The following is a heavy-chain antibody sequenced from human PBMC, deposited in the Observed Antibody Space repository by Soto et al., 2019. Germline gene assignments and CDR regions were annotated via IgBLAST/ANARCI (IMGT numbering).Heavy chain of an antibody. Sequence: QVQVVESGGGVVQPGRSLRLSCEASGFTFTSYGMHWVRQAPGKGLEWVAVIWYDGSKKYYADSVKGRFSSSRDNSKNTVFLQMNSLRAEDTAVYYCARDRRFLEWLDQWGQGTLVTVSS. J-gene: IGHJ4*02. CDR2: IWYDGSKK. CDR3: ARDRRFLEWLDQ. CDR1: GFTFTSYG. V-gene: IGHV3-33*01. D-gene: IGHD3-3*01.